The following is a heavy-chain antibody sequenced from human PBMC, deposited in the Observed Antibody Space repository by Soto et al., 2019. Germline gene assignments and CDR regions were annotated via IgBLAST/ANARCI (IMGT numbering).Heavy chain of an antibody. CDR3: ARDSPGYGDYVLFDY. Sequence: PSQTLSLTCAISGDSISTNSVAWNWIRQSPSRGLEWLGRTYYRSKWSNDYAVSVKSRIIINPDTSKNQFSLQLNSVTPDDTSVYYCARDSPGYGDYVLFDYWGQGTPVTVSS. V-gene: IGHV6-1*01. CDR1: GDSISTNSVA. CDR2: TYYRSKWSN. D-gene: IGHD4-17*01. J-gene: IGHJ4*02.